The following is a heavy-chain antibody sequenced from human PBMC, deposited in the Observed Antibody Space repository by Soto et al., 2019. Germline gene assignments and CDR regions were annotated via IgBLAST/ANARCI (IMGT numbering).Heavy chain of an antibody. CDR2: ISYDGSNK. Sequence: GGSLRLSCAASGFAFSSYGMHWVRQAPGKGLEWVAVISYDGSNKYYTDSVKGRFTISRDNSKNTLYLQMNSLRAEDTAVYYCAKTPSDCSSTSCSEYYYYYYGMDFWGQGTTVTVSS. J-gene: IGHJ6*02. V-gene: IGHV3-30*18. D-gene: IGHD2-2*01. CDR1: GFAFSSYG. CDR3: AKTPSDCSSTSCSEYYYYYYGMDF.